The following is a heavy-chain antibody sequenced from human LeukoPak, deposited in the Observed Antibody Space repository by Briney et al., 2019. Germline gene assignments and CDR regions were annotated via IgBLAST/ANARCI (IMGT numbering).Heavy chain of an antibody. CDR3: AKDWASGNYFDY. J-gene: IGHJ4*02. V-gene: IGHV3-23*01. CDR2: ISGSGGDT. Sequence: GGSLRLSCAASGFTFSNYAVSWVRQAPGKGLEWVSAISGSGGDTYYTDSAKGRLTISRDNSKNTLYLQMNSLRAEDTAVYYCAKDWASGNYFDYWGQGTLVTVSS. D-gene: IGHD1-14*01. CDR1: GFTFSNYA.